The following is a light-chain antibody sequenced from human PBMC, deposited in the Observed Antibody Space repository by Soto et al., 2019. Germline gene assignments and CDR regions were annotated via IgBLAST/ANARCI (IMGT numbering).Light chain of an antibody. CDR3: QQYNSYPLT. Sequence: DIQMTQSPSALSASLGDRVTITCRASQSINSWLAWYQQKSGKAPKLLIYKASGLESGVPSRFSGSGSGTEFTLIISCLQPDDFAPYYCQQYNSYPLTFGGGAKVDIK. V-gene: IGKV1-5*03. J-gene: IGKJ4*01. CDR2: KAS. CDR1: QSINSW.